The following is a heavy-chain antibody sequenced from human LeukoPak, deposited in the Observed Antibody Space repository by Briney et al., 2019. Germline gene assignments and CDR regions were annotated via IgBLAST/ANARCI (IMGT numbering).Heavy chain of an antibody. CDR2: ISSGGMWI. D-gene: IGHD1-26*01. CDR1: GFTFSSYS. Sequence: GGSLRLSCAASGFTFSSYSVNWVRQAPGKGLEWVSSISSGGMWIYYADSLKGRFTISRDNAKNSLYLQMKSLRVEDTAVYYCARDAGGRTQREGWFDPWGQGTLVTVSS. V-gene: IGHV3-21*01. CDR3: ARDAGGRTQREGWFDP. J-gene: IGHJ5*02.